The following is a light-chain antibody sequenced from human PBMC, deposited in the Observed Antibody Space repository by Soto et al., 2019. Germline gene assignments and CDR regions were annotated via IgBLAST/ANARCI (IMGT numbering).Light chain of an antibody. J-gene: IGLJ1*01. CDR1: SSDVGNYNY. Sequence: QSVLTQSASVSGSPGQSITISCTGTSSDVGNYNYVSWYQQHPGEVPKLIIFNVNNRLSGVSNRFSGSKSGNTASLTISGLQAEDEADYYCSSFSSSTTHVFGTGTKVTVL. V-gene: IGLV2-14*01. CDR2: NVN. CDR3: SSFSSSTTHV.